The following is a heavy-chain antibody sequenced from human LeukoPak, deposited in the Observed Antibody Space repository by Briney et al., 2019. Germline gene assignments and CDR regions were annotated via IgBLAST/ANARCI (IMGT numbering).Heavy chain of an antibody. CDR3: AREGIVRTYDQ. Sequence: SETVSLTCTVSGDSISSYYWYWFRQPPGKELEWIACIYYSGITHYNPTLKSRVTLSLATSKTQFSLRLSSVTAADTAVYYCAREGIVRTYDQWGQGTLVTVSS. CDR1: GDSISSYY. CDR2: IYYSGIT. D-gene: IGHD2/OR15-2a*01. J-gene: IGHJ4*02. V-gene: IGHV4-59*12.